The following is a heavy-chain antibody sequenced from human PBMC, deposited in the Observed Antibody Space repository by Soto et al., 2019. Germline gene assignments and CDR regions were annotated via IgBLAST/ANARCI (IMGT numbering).Heavy chain of an antibody. CDR1: GFNFNNYG. V-gene: IGHV3-33*01. J-gene: IGHJ6*02. CDR2: IWNDGNGY. CDR3: ARRQISHPTRGAESARGGMDV. D-gene: IGHD1-26*01. Sequence: QVQLVESGGGVVQPGRSLRLSCAASGFNFNNYGMHWVRQAPGKGLEWVAVIWNDGNGYSYANSVKGRFTISRDNSKNTLYLQMSSLRAEDTAVYYCARRQISHPTRGAESARGGMDVWGQGTTVTVSS.